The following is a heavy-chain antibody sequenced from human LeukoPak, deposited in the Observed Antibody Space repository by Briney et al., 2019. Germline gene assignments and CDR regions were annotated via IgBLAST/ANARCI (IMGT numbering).Heavy chain of an antibody. V-gene: IGHV4-31*03. CDR3: AREPEFGGVIEN. CDR2: IYYSGST. D-gene: IGHD3-16*02. J-gene: IGHJ4*02. Sequence: SETLSHTCTVSGGSISSGGYYWSWIRQHPGKGLEWIGYIYYSGSTYYNPSLKSRVTISVDTSKNQFSLKLSSVTAADTAVYYCAREPEFGGVIENWGQGTLVTVSS. CDR1: GGSISSGGYY.